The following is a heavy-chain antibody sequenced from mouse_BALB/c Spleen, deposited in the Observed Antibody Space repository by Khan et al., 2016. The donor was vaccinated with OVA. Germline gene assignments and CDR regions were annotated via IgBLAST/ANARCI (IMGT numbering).Heavy chain of an antibody. D-gene: IGHD2-4*01. CDR3: ARNYDYDGGLAY. CDR2: IWSGGST. CDR1: GFSLTNYG. Sequence: QIQLVQSGPGLVQPSQSLSITCTVSGFSLTNYGVHWVRQSPGKGLEWLGLIWSGGSTDYNAAFISRLSISKDNSKSQVFFKMNSLQANDTAIYYCARNYDYDGGLAYWGQGTLVTVSA. V-gene: IGHV2-2*02. J-gene: IGHJ3*01.